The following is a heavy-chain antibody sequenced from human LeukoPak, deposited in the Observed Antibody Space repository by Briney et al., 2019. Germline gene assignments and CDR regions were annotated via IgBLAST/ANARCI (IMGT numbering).Heavy chain of an antibody. CDR3: ARGLRYSSGWYGSNWFDP. D-gene: IGHD6-19*01. CDR2: INPNSGGT. J-gene: IGHJ5*02. Sequence: ASVKVSCKASGYTFTGYYVHWVRQAPGQGLEWMGWINPNSGGTNYAQKFQGRVTMTRDTSISTAYMELSRLRSDDTAVYYCARGLRYSSGWYGSNWFDPWGQGTLVTVSS. CDR1: GYTFTGYY. V-gene: IGHV1-2*02.